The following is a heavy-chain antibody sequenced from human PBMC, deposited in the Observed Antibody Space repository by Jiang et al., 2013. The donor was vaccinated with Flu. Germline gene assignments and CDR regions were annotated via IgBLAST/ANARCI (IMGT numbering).Heavy chain of an antibody. CDR2: ISYDGSNK. Sequence: VQLLESGGGVVQPGRSLRLSCAASGFTFSSYAMHWVRQAPGKGLEWVAVISYDGSNKYYADSVKGRFTISRDNSKNTLYLQMNSLRAEDTAVYYCARDTHDLDAFDI. CDR3: ARDTHDLDAFDI. J-gene: IGHJ3*02. CDR1: GFTFSSYA. V-gene: IGHV3-30*04.